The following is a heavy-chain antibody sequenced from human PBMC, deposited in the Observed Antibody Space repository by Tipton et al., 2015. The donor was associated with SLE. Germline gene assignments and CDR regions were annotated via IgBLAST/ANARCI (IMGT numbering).Heavy chain of an antibody. J-gene: IGHJ3*02. V-gene: IGHV4-4*02. D-gene: IGHD3-22*01. CDR2: IYHSGST. Sequence: TLSLTCAVSGGSISSSNWWSWVRQPPGKGLEWIGEIYHSGSTNYNPSLKSRVTISVDKSKNQFSLKLSSVTAADTAVYYCARDLNYYDSSGYYPRGAFDIWGQGTIVTVSS. CDR3: ARDLNYYDSSGYYPRGAFDI. CDR1: GGSISSSNW.